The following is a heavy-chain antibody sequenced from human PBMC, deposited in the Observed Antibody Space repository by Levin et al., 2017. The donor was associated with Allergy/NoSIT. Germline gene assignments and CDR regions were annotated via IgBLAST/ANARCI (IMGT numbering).Heavy chain of an antibody. J-gene: IGHJ3*02. Sequence: SQTLSLTCTVSGGAITSGDYYWSWIRQPAGKALEWIGRINVSGNTYYNPSLKSRVSMSVETSKNLLSLRLGSVPAADTAMYYCAKVNWFDAFDIWGQGTMVNVSS. V-gene: IGHV4-61*02. CDR2: INVSGNT. CDR3: AKVNWFDAFDI. CDR1: GGAITSGDYY. D-gene: IGHD3-10*01.